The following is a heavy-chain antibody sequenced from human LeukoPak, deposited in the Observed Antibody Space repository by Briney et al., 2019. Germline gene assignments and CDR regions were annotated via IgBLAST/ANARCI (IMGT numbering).Heavy chain of an antibody. Sequence: SSVKVSCKASGGTFSSYAISWVRQAPGQGLEWMGGIIPIFGTENYAQKFQGRVTITADESTSTAYMELSSLRSEDTAVYYCARGRDGYNDAFDIWGQGTMVTVSS. J-gene: IGHJ3*02. CDR2: IIPIFGTE. CDR1: GGTFSSYA. CDR3: ARGRDGYNDAFDI. D-gene: IGHD5-24*01. V-gene: IGHV1-69*01.